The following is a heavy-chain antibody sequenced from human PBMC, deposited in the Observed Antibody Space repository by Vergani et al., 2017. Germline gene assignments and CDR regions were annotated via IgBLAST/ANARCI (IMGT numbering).Heavy chain of an antibody. D-gene: IGHD2-2*01. CDR1: GFTFSSYG. J-gene: IGHJ4*02. CDR2: IWNNGSNK. CDR3: ARDFSVVPASYFDY. Sequence: QVQLVESGGGVVQPGRSLRLSCAASGFTFSSYGMHWVRQAPGKGLEWVAVIWNNGSNKYYADSVKGRFTISRDNSKNTLFLQMNSLRAEDTAVYYGARDFSVVPASYFDYWGQGTLVTVSS. V-gene: IGHV3-33*01.